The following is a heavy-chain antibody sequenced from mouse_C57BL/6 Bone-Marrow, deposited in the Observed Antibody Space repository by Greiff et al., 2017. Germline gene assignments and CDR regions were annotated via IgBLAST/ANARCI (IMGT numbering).Heavy chain of an antibody. CDR3: AREGLYWYFDV. Sequence: VKLMESGAELARPGASVKLSCKASGYTFTSYGISWVKQRTGQGLEWIGEIYPRSGNTYYNEKFKGKATLTADKSSSTAYMELRSLTSEDSAVYFCAREGLYWYFDVWGTGTTVTVSS. V-gene: IGHV1-81*01. CDR1: GYTFTSYG. D-gene: IGHD3-1*01. J-gene: IGHJ1*03. CDR2: IYPRSGNT.